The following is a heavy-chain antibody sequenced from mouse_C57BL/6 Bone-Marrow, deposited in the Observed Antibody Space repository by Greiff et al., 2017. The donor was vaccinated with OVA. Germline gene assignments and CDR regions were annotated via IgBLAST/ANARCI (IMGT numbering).Heavy chain of an antibody. D-gene: IGHD1-1*01. J-gene: IGHJ1*03. V-gene: IGHV5-16*01. CDR2: INYDGSST. CDR1: GFTFSDYY. Sequence: EVKLVESEGGLVQPGSSMKLSCTASGFTFSDYYMAWVRQVPEKGLEWVANINYDGSSTYYLDSLKSRFIISRDNAKNILYLQMSSLKSEDTATYYCAGAVYYYGGSYWYFECWGTGTTVTVSS. CDR3: AGAVYYYGGSYWYFEC.